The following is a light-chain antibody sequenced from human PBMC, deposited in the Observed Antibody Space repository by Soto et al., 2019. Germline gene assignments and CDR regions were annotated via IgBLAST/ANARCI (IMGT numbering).Light chain of an antibody. CDR2: RSN. Sequence: QSVLTQPPSASGTPGQRVTISCSGSSSNIGGYDVHWYQHLPGTAPKVLIYRSNQRPSGVPDRFSASKSGTSASLAISGLRSEDEADYYCAVWDASLSGHVFGTGTKLTRP. CDR1: SSNIGGYD. CDR3: AVWDASLSGHV. V-gene: IGLV1-47*01. J-gene: IGLJ1*01.